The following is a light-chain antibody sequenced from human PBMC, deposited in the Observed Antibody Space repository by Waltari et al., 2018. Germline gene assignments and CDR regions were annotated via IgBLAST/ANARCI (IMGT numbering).Light chain of an antibody. CDR2: RND. Sequence: QSVLTQPPSASGTPGQRVTISCSGSSPTIGSNYVNWYQHLPGTAPKLPIYRNDQRPSGVPDRFSGSKSGTSASLAISELRSEDEADYYCVAWDDSLSATVFGGGTKLTVL. V-gene: IGLV1-47*01. J-gene: IGLJ3*02. CDR3: VAWDDSLSATV. CDR1: SPTIGSNY.